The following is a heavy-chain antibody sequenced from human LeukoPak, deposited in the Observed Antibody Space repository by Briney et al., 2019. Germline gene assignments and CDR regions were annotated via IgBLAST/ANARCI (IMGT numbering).Heavy chain of an antibody. CDR1: GLTFRSYG. V-gene: IGHV3-30*03. J-gene: IGHJ4*02. Sequence: GGSLRLSCAASGLTFRSYGMHWVRQAPGKGLEWVAVISYDGSNEYYVDSVKGRFTISRDNSKNTLYLQTDSLRAEDTAVYYCARAPSGFYPYFDYWGQGILVTVSS. CDR3: ARAPSGFYPYFDY. CDR2: ISYDGSNE. D-gene: IGHD3-22*01.